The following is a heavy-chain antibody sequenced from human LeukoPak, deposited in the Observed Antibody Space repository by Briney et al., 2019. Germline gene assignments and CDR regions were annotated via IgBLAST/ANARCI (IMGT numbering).Heavy chain of an antibody. CDR2: ISSTSSYI. CDR3: ARDFASSRGGNLYSYMDV. D-gene: IGHD3-16*01. CDR1: GLTFSTYT. J-gene: IGHJ6*03. Sequence: GGSLRLSCAASGLTFSTYTMNWVRQAPGKGLECVSSISSTSSYIYYADSVKGRFTISRDNAKNSLYLQMNNLKAEDTAAYYCARDFASSRGGNLYSYMDVWGKGTTVTVSS. V-gene: IGHV3-21*01.